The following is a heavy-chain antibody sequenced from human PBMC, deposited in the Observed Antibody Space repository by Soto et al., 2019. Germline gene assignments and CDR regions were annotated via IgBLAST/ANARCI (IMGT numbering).Heavy chain of an antibody. J-gene: IGHJ4*02. Sequence: QVQLQESGPGLVKPSETLSLTCSVSGAFLSGYYWSWIRQPPGKGLEWIGYISYRGSPKYNPSLKSRVPISIGTSENEFSLKVNSVTATDTATYYCAAYTWKDGDYFDYWGQGTLVTVSS. D-gene: IGHD1-1*01. CDR2: ISYRGSP. CDR1: GAFLSGYY. V-gene: IGHV4-59*08. CDR3: AAYTWKDGDYFDY.